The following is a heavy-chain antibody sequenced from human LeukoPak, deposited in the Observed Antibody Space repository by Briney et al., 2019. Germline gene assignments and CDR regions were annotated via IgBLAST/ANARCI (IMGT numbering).Heavy chain of an antibody. J-gene: IGHJ4*02. D-gene: IGHD6-19*01. CDR2: IKPESGRT. Sequence: ASVKVSCKASGYTFIGYYMHWVRQAPGQGLEWMGWIKPESGRTHYAQKFQGGVTMTRDTSISTAYMELSRLSSVTAADTAVYYCARARSGWYEDFDYWGQGTLVTVSS. V-gene: IGHV1-2*02. CDR1: GYTFIGYY. CDR3: ARARSGWYEDFDY.